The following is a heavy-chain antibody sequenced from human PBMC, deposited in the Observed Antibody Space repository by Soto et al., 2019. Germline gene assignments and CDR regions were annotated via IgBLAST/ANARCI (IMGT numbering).Heavy chain of an antibody. CDR3: ARYGLSRYYLYGMDV. V-gene: IGHV4-59*08. J-gene: IGHJ6*02. CDR2: ISDRGTT. Sequence: SLTCTVFGGSIDDYYWSWIRQSPGKGLEWIGHISDRGTTDYNPSLKSRVTISVDTSKNQFSLKLSSVTAADTAVYYCARYGLSRYYLYGMDVWGQGTTVTVSS. D-gene: IGHD2-21*02. CDR1: GGSIDDYY.